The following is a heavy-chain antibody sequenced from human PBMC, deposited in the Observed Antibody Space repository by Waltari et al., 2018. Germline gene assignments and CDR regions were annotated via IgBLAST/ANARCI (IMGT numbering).Heavy chain of an antibody. CDR3: ARRKLGEAFDI. V-gene: IGHV1-69*12. CDR2: TIPIVGSP. Sequence: QVQLVQSGAEVKKPGSSVRVSCRASGGNFGRYAITWVRQAPGQGLEWMGGTIPIVGSPMYAPKFQGRVAMTADELTYTVYMELNSLRSDDTAIDYCARRKLGEAFDIWGQGTMVIVSS. CDR1: GGNFGRYA. J-gene: IGHJ3*02. D-gene: IGHD3-16*01.